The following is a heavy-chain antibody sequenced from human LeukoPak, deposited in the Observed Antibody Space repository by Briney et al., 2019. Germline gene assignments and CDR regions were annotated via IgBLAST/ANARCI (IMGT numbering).Heavy chain of an antibody. CDR3: ARHPSPQLHHFDY. J-gene: IGHJ4*02. CDR2: INPSGDST. Sequence: GSVKVSCKASGYTFTSYYMHWVRQAPGQGLEWMGIINPSGDSTSYEQRFQGRLTMTRGTSTNTVYMELSSLRSEDTAVYYCARHPSPQLHHFDYWGQGTLVTVSS. CDR1: GYTFTSYY. V-gene: IGHV1-46*01. D-gene: IGHD2-2*01.